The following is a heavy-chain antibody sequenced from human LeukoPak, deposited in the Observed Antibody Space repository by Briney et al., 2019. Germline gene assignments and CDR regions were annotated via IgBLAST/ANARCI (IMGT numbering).Heavy chain of an antibody. CDR3: TRSSIAVAGTLDY. CDR1: GFTFGDYA. D-gene: IGHD6-19*01. V-gene: IGHV3-49*04. Sequence: GGSLRLSCTASGFTFGDYAMSWVRQAPGKGLEWVGFIRSKAYGGTTEYAASVKGRFTISRDDSKSIAYLQMNSLKTEDTAVYYCTRSSIAVAGTLDYWGQGTLVTVSS. CDR2: IRSKAYGGTT. J-gene: IGHJ4*02.